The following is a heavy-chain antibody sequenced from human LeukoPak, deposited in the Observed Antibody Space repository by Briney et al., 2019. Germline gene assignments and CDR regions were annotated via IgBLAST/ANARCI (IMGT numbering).Heavy chain of an antibody. CDR1: GFTFSSYG. V-gene: IGHV3-30*18. Sequence: TGGSLRLSCAASGFTFSSYGMHWVRQAPGKGLEWVAVISYDGSNKYYADSVKGRFTISRDNSKNTLYLQMNSLRAEDTAVYYCAKARGYYDSSGPFDYWGQGTLVTVSS. CDR3: AKARGYYDSSGPFDY. CDR2: ISYDGSNK. D-gene: IGHD3-22*01. J-gene: IGHJ4*02.